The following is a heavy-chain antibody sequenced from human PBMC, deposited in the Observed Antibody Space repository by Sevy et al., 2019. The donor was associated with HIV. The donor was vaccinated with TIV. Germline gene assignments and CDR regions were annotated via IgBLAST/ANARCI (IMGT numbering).Heavy chain of an antibody. CDR1: GDSISGYY. CDR2: IYYTRNT. V-gene: IGHV4-59*01. Sequence: SETLSLTCNVSGDSISGYYWSWIRQPPGKGLEWIGYIYYTRNTNYNPSLKSRVTISKDTSKNQVSLKLSSVIVADTAVYYCARGRPDYYYGMDVWGQGTTVTVSS. CDR3: ARGRPDYYYGMDV. J-gene: IGHJ6*02.